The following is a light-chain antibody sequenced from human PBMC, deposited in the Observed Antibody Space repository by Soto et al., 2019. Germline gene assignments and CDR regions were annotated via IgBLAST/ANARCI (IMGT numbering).Light chain of an antibody. CDR2: LEGSGSY. CDR1: SGHSSYI. Sequence: QSVLTQSSSASASLGSSVKLTCTLSSGHSSYIIAWHQQQPGKAPRYLMKLEGSGSYNRGGGVPDRFSGSSSGADRYLTISNLRFEDEADYYCETWDSNTRVFGGGTKLTVL. CDR3: ETWDSNTRV. J-gene: IGLJ3*02. V-gene: IGLV4-60*02.